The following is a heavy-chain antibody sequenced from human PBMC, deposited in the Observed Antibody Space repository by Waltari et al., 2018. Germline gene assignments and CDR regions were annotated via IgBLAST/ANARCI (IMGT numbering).Heavy chain of an antibody. CDR3: ATKRESSASGFDY. V-gene: IGHV4-39*01. CDR1: GGSISSSSYY. CDR2: IYYSGST. Sequence: QLQLQESGPGLVKPSETLSFTCTVSGGSISSSSYYWGWIRQPPGKGLEWIGSIYYSGSTYYNPSLKSQVTISVDTSKNQFSLKLSSVTAADTAVYYCATKRESSASGFDYWGQGTLVTVSS. D-gene: IGHD6-19*01. J-gene: IGHJ4*02.